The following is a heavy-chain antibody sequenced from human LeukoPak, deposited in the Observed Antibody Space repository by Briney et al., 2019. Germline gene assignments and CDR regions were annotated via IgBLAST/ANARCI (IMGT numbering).Heavy chain of an antibody. CDR3: ARAGMGRDGYNWSGFDY. CDR1: GGTFSSYA. J-gene: IGHJ4*02. CDR2: IIPIFGTA. D-gene: IGHD5-24*01. Sequence: GSSVKVSCKASGGTFSSYAISWVRQAPGQGLEWMGGIIPIFGTANYAQKFQGRVTITTDESTSTAYMELSSLRSEDTAVYYCARAGMGRDGYNWSGFDYWGQGTLVTVSS. V-gene: IGHV1-69*05.